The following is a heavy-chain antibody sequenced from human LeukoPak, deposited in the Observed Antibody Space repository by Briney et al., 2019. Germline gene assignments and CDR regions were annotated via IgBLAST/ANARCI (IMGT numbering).Heavy chain of an antibody. V-gene: IGHV3-53*01. J-gene: IGHJ4*02. D-gene: IGHD3-22*01. CDR1: GFIVSGSY. CDR3: ARYYSDSSGYPYYFDY. CDR2: IYSGGST. Sequence: GGSLRLSCAASGFIVSGSYMSWVRQAPGKGLEGVSVIYSGGSTYYADSVKGRFTISRDNSKNTLYLQMNSLRAEDTAVYYCARYYSDSSGYPYYFDYWGQGTLVTVSS.